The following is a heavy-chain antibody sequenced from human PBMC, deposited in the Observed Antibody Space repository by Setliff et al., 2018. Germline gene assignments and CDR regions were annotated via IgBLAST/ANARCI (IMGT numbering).Heavy chain of an antibody. J-gene: IGHJ4*02. CDR2: IYYTGST. CDR1: GGSISSSSHY. Sequence: SETLSLTCTVSGGSISSSSHYWGWIRQPPGKGLEWIGSIYYTGSTYYNPSLKSRVTMSVDTSKRQFSLKLGSATAADTAVYFCARDYGPNDYWGQGSLVTVSS. D-gene: IGHD3-16*01. CDR3: ARDYGPNDY. V-gene: IGHV4-39*07.